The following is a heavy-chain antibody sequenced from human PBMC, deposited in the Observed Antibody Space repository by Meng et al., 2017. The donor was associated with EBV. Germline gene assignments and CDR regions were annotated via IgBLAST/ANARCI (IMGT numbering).Heavy chain of an antibody. CDR2: FLPRLGAP. CDR1: GGPFRYYA. Sequence: QVQLVQAGAEWEKPCSSVKVSGKTSGGPFRYYAISWVRQAPGQGLEWLGGFLPRLGAPNYAQKFHGRVKITADESTSTHYMDLSSLRSEDTAIYYCASESGRGYTPDYWGQGTLVTVSS. V-gene: IGHV1-69*01. CDR3: ASESGRGYTPDY. D-gene: IGHD3-10*01. J-gene: IGHJ4*02.